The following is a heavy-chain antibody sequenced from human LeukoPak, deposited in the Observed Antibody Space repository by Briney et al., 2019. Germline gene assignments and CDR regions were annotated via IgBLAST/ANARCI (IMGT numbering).Heavy chain of an antibody. V-gene: IGHV3-21*01. CDR1: GFTFSSYA. D-gene: IGHD5-18*01. CDR3: ARDPGYSYPYYFDY. J-gene: IGHJ4*02. Sequence: GGSLRLSCAASGFTFSSYAMNWVRQAPGKGLEWVSSISSSSSYIYYADSVKGRFTISRDNAKNSLYLQMNSLRAEDTAVYYCARDPGYSYPYYFDYWGQGTLVTVSS. CDR2: ISSSSSYI.